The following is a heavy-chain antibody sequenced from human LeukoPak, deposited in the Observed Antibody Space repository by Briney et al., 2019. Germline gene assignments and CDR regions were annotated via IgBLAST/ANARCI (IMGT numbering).Heavy chain of an antibody. CDR2: INPNSGGT. CDR1: GYTFTGYY. Sequence: ASVKVSCKASGYTFTGYYMHWVRQAPGQGLEWMGWINPNSGGTNYAQKFQGRVTMTRDTSISTAYMELSRLRSDDTAVYYCAREPFQDSSSPWFDPWGQGTLVTVSS. CDR3: AREPFQDSSSPWFDP. J-gene: IGHJ5*02. V-gene: IGHV1-2*02. D-gene: IGHD6-6*01.